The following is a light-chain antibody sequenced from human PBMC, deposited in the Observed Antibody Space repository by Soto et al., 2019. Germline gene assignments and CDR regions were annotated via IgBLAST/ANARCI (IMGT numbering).Light chain of an antibody. CDR2: DAS. CDR3: QQYDNLPIT. V-gene: IGKV1-33*01. J-gene: IGKJ5*01. Sequence: DIQMTQSPSSLSASVGDRVTITCQATEDINNYLNWYQQKPGKAPKLLLYDASNLEAGVPSRFRGSGSGTDFTFTISSLQPEDIATYYCQQYDNLPITFGQGTRLEIK. CDR1: EDINNY.